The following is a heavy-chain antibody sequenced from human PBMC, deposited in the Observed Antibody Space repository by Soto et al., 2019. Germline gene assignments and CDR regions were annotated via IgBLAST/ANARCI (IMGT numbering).Heavy chain of an antibody. D-gene: IGHD4-17*01. CDR1: GYTFYSYW. CDR3: ASPHGNSYGFGFDI. V-gene: IGHV5-51*01. Sequence: GESLKISCKGSGYTFYSYWIAWVRQVPGKGLEWMGIIYPGDSDTRYSPSFQGQVTISADKSINTAYLQWSSLKASDTALYYCASPHGNSYGFGFDIWGQGTMVTVSS. J-gene: IGHJ3*02. CDR2: IYPGDSDT.